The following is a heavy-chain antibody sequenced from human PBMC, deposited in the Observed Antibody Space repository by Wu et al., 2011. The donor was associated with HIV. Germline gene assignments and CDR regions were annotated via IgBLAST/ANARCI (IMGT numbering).Heavy chain of an antibody. J-gene: IGHJ5*02. CDR1: GGTFSSYA. Sequence: QVQLVQSGAEVKKPGSSVKVSCKASGGTFSSYAISWVRQAPGQGLEWMGGIIPIFGTANYAQKFQGRVTITTDESTGTAYMELSSLRSEDTAVYYCAANYYDSSGYYYILSWGQGTLVTVSS. CDR3: AANYYDSSGYYYILS. V-gene: IGHV1-69*05. D-gene: IGHD3-22*01. CDR2: IIPIFGTA.